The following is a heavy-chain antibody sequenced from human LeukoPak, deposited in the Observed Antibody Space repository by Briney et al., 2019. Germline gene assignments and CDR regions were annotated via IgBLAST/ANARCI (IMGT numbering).Heavy chain of an antibody. V-gene: IGHV4-59*01. CDR1: GGSISSYY. CDR3: ARYSPYYDSTGYAFDI. D-gene: IGHD3-22*01. J-gene: IGHJ3*02. Sequence: SETLSLTCTVSGGSISSYYWGWVRQPPAKGLEWIGYIYYSGSTNYHPTLKSRVNISVDTSKNQFSLKLSSVTAADTAVYYCARYSPYYDSTGYAFDIWGQGTMVTVSS. CDR2: IYYSGST.